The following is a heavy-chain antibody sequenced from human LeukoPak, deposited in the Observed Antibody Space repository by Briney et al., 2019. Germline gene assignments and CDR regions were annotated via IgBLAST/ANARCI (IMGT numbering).Heavy chain of an antibody. CDR1: GGSISSYY. Sequence: SETLSLTCTVSGGSISSYYWSWIRQPPGKGLEWIGYTHYSGSTNYNPSLKSRVTISVDTSKNQLSLKLSSVTAADTAVYYCARGCYYDSSGPIYFDYWGQGTLVTVSS. V-gene: IGHV4-59*08. D-gene: IGHD3-22*01. CDR2: THYSGST. J-gene: IGHJ4*02. CDR3: ARGCYYDSSGPIYFDY.